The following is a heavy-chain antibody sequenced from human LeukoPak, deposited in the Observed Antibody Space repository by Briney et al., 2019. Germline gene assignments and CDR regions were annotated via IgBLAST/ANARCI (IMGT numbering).Heavy chain of an antibody. CDR3: ASLWFGEFTPWYFDL. CDR2: INHSGST. D-gene: IGHD3-10*01. V-gene: IGHV4-34*01. CDR1: GGSFSGYY. J-gene: IGHJ2*01. Sequence: PSETLSLTCAVYGGSFSGYYWSWIRQPPGKGLEWIGEINHSGSTNYNPSLKSRVTISVDTSKNQFSLKLSSVTAADTAVYYCASLWFGEFTPWYFDLWGRGTLVTVSS.